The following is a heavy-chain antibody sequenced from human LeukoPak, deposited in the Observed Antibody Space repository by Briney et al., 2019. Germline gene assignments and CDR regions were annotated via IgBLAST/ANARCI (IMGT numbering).Heavy chain of an antibody. CDR1: GFTPSGFY. Sequence: GGSLRLSCAASGFTPSGFYMTWGRQAPGQRLEGGSVIKAGGGTYYADSVRGRFTISRDNSKNTLSLQKNSLRAEDTAVYYCAREIYDSYDYWGQGTLVTVSS. V-gene: IGHV3-66*01. CDR3: AREIYDSYDY. CDR2: IKAGGGT. J-gene: IGHJ4*02. D-gene: IGHD3-10*01.